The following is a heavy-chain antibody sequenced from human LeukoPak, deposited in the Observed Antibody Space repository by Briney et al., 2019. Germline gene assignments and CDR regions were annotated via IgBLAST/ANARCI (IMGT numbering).Heavy chain of an antibody. CDR1: GYTFTGYY. CDR2: INPNSGGT. CDR3: ARQYDDFWSGYYYYYYMDV. Sequence: ASVKVSCKASGYTFTGYYMHWVRQAPGQGLEWMGWINPNSGGTNYAQKFQGRVTMTRDTSISTAYMELSRLRSDDTAVYYCARQYDDFWSGYYYYYYMDVWGKGTTVTVSS. D-gene: IGHD3-3*01. V-gene: IGHV1-2*02. J-gene: IGHJ6*03.